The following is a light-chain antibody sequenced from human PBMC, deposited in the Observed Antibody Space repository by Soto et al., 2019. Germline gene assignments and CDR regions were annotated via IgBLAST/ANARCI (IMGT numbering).Light chain of an antibody. J-gene: IGLJ3*02. CDR2: VNT. CDR3: QSYDRSLSGWV. CDR1: SSNIGADFG. Sequence: QSVLTQPPSVSGAPGQTITISCTGSSSNIGADFGVHWYQQLPGAAPKLVIFVNTNRPSGVPDRFSGSKSGTSASLAITGLQAEDEADYYCQSYDRSLSGWVFGTGPKVTVL. V-gene: IGLV1-40*01.